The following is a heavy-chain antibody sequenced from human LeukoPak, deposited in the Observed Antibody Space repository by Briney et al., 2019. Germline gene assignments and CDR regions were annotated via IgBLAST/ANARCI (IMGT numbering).Heavy chain of an antibody. J-gene: IGHJ3*02. Sequence: ASVKVSCKASGYTFTSYGIIWVRQAPGQGLEWMGWISAYNGNTNYAQKLQGRVTMTTDTSTSTAYMELRGLRSDDTAVYYCARDGGCSSTSCMDDAFDIWGQGTMVTVSS. CDR1: GYTFTSYG. CDR2: ISAYNGNT. CDR3: ARDGGCSSTSCMDDAFDI. V-gene: IGHV1-18*01. D-gene: IGHD2-2*01.